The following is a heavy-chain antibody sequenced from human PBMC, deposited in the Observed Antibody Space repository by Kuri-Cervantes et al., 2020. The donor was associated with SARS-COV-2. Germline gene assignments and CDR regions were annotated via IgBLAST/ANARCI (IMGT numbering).Heavy chain of an antibody. J-gene: IGHJ4*02. CDR1: GYTFTGYY. CDR3: ARETPDYYDSSGYLYFDY. Sequence: ASVKVSCKASGYTFTGYYMHWVRQAPGQGLEWMGWINPNSGGTNYAQKFQGRVTVTRDTSISTAYMELSRLRSDDTAVYYCARETPDYYDSSGYLYFDYWGQGTLVTVSS. CDR2: INPNSGGT. D-gene: IGHD3-22*01. V-gene: IGHV1-2*02.